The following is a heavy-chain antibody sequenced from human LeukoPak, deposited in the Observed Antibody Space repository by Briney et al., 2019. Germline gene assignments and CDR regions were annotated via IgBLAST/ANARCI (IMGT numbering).Heavy chain of an antibody. D-gene: IGHD6-19*01. CDR2: IKQDGSEK. Sequence: GGSLRLSCAASGFTFSSYWMNWVRQAPGKGLEWVANIKQDGSEKDYVDSVKGRFTISRDNAKNSLYLQMNSLRAEDTAVYYCARVSSLAVAGFFDYWARESWSPSPQ. CDR3: ARVSSLAVAGFFDY. V-gene: IGHV3-7*01. CDR1: GFTFSSYW. J-gene: IGHJ4*02.